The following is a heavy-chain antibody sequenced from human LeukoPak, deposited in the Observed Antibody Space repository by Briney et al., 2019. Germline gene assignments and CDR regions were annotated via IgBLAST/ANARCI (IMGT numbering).Heavy chain of an antibody. CDR2: IYYSGST. J-gene: IGHJ5*02. D-gene: IGHD3-22*01. CDR1: GGSNSSGGYY. V-gene: IGHV4-31*03. CDR3: ARAEILYYDSSGYFNWFDP. Sequence: SQTLSLTCTVSGGSNSSGGYYWSWIRQHPGKGLEWIGYIYYSGSTYYNPSLKSRVTISVDTSKNQFSLKLSSVTAADTAVYYCARAEILYYDSSGYFNWFDPWGQGTLVTVSS.